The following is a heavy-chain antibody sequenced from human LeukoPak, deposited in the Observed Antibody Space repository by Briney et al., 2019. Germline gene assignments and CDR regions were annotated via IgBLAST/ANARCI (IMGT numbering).Heavy chain of an antibody. V-gene: IGHV1-69*04. CDR3: ARETTYGDYDY. Sequence: ASVKVSCKASGGTFSSYAISWVRQAPGQGLEWMGRIIPISGIANYAQKFQGRVTITADKSTSTAYMELSSLRSEDTAVYYCARETTYGDYDYWGQGTLVTVSS. J-gene: IGHJ4*02. D-gene: IGHD4-17*01. CDR1: GGTFSSYA. CDR2: IIPISGIA.